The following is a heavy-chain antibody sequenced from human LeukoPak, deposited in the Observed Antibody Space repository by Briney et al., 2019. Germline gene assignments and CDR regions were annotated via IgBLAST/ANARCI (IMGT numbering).Heavy chain of an antibody. J-gene: IGHJ4*02. CDR2: INPSGGST. V-gene: IGHV1-46*01. Sequence: ASVKVSCKASGYSFTSYYMHWVRQAPGQGLEWMGIINPSGGSTSYAQKFQGRVTMTRDMSTSTVYMELSSLRSEDTAVYYCASTPKSQYYYDSSGYSWGQGTLVTVSS. D-gene: IGHD3-22*01. CDR3: ASTPKSQYYYDSSGYS. CDR1: GYSFTSYY.